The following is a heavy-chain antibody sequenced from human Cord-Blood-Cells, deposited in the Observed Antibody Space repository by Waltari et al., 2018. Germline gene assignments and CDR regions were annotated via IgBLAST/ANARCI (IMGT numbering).Heavy chain of an antibody. J-gene: IGHJ5*02. CDR3: ARDLYGYYGSGSYNWFDP. D-gene: IGHD3-10*01. V-gene: IGHV1-2*04. CDR2: INPNSGGT. Sequence: QVQLVQSEAEVKKPGASVKVSCKASGYTFTGYYMHWVRQAPGQGLEWMGWINPNSGGTNYAQKFQGWVTMTRDTSISTAYMELSRLRSDDTAVYYCARDLYGYYGSGSYNWFDPWGQGTLVTVSS. CDR1: GYTFTGYY.